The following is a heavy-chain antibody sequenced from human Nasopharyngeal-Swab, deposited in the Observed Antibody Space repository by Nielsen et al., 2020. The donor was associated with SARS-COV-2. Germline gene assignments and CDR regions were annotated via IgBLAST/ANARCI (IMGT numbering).Heavy chain of an antibody. J-gene: IGHJ4*02. Sequence: GSLRLSCTVSGGSISSYYWSWIRQPPGKGLEWIGYIYYSGSTNYNPSLKSRVTISVDTSKNQFSLKLSSVTAADTAVYYCARFAVAGNDYWGQGTLVTVSS. CDR2: IYYSGST. CDR3: ARFAVAGNDY. CDR1: GGSISSYY. D-gene: IGHD6-19*01. V-gene: IGHV4-59*08.